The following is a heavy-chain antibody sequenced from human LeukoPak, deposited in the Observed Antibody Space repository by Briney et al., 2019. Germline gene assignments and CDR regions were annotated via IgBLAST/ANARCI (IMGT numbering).Heavy chain of an antibody. V-gene: IGHV3-48*03. CDR3: AISVCAGSLDY. Sequence: GGSLRLSCAASGFTFSSHEMNWVRQAPGKGLEWVSYISSSGSTIYYADSVKGRFTISRDNAKNSLYLQMNSLRAEDTAVYYCAISVCAGSLDYWGQGTLVTVSS. CDR2: ISSSGSTI. CDR1: GFTFSSHE. D-gene: IGHD3-16*01. J-gene: IGHJ4*02.